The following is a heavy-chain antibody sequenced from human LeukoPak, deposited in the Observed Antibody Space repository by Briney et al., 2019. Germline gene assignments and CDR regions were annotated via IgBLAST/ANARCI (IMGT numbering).Heavy chain of an antibody. Sequence: PGGSLRLSCAASGFTFSSYAMHWVRQAPGKGLEWVAVISYDGSNKYYADSVKGRFTISRDNSKNTLYLQMNSLRAEDTAVYYCARDGVYGLLSRFDYWGQGTLVTVSS. V-gene: IGHV3-30*04. D-gene: IGHD3-3*01. CDR2: ISYDGSNK. J-gene: IGHJ4*02. CDR1: GFTFSSYA. CDR3: ARDGVYGLLSRFDY.